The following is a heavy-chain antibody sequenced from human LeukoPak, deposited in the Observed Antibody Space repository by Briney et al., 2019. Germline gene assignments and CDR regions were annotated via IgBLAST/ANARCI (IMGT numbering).Heavy chain of an antibody. V-gene: IGHV4-4*07. J-gene: IGHJ4*02. CDR1: GGSISSYY. D-gene: IGHD3-22*01. CDR2: IYTSGST. Sequence: PSETLSLTCTVSGGSISSYYWSWIRQPAGKGLEWIGRIYTSGSTNYNPSLKSRVTMSVDTSKNQFSLKLSSVTAADTAVYYCGREHYDSSGYYYDYWGQGTLVTVSS. CDR3: GREHYDSSGYYYDY.